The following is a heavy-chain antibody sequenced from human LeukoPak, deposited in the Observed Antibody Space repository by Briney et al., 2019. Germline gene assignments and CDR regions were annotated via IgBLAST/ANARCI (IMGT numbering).Heavy chain of an antibody. D-gene: IGHD6-19*01. V-gene: IGHV3-49*04. J-gene: IGHJ4*02. CDR2: ISGGTT. CDR3: SRGSGWLSVY. CDR1: GFTFNNYW. Sequence: GGSLRLSCAGTGFTFNNYWMNWVRQAPGKGLEWIGFISGGTTEYAASVKGRFTISRDDSTSIAYLQMNSLTTEDTAVYYCSRGSGWLSVYWGQGTLVTVSS.